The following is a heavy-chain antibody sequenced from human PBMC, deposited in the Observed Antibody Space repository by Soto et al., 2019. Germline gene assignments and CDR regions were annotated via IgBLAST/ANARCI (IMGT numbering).Heavy chain of an antibody. J-gene: IGHJ3*02. CDR1: GFTFSSYG. CDR3: ASIQGSAAGTVRWNAFDI. Sequence: QVQLVESGGGVVQPGRSLRLSCAASGFTFSSYGMHWVRQAPGKGLEWVAVIWYDGSNKYYADSVKGRFTISRDNSKNTLYLQMNSLRAEDTAVYYCASIQGSAAGTVRWNAFDIWGQGTMVTVSS. D-gene: IGHD6-13*01. CDR2: IWYDGSNK. V-gene: IGHV3-33*01.